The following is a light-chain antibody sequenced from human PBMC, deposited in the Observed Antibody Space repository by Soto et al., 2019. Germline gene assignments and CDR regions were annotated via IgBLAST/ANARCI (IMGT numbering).Light chain of an antibody. J-gene: IGKJ1*01. CDR1: QTMSSW. CDR2: AAS. V-gene: IGKV1-5*01. Sequence: RARAPSTHAGSGWKRDTITCRASQTMSSWLAWYQQKPGKAPKLLIYAASSLQSGDPARFSGSGSGTDFTLTITILQPDDFATYYCQQYNSYSRTFGQGTKVDTK. CDR3: QQYNSYSRT.